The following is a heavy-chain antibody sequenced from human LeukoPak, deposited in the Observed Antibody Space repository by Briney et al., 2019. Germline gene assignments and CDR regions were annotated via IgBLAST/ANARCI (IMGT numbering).Heavy chain of an antibody. CDR2: INPNSGGT. CDR3: ARVSFYARYYDSVR. J-gene: IGHJ4*02. D-gene: IGHD3-22*01. CDR1: GGTFSSYA. Sequence: ASVKVSCKASGGTFSSYAISWVRQAPGQGLEWMGWINPNSGGTNYAQKFQGRVTMTRDTSISTAYMELSRLRSDDTAVYYCARVSFYARYYDSVRWGQGTLVTVSS. V-gene: IGHV1-2*02.